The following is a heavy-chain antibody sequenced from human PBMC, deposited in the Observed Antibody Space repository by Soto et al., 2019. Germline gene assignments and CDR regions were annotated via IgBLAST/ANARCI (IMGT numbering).Heavy chain of an antibody. CDR3: ASVIWVSTTADYYLYF. Sequence: ASVKVSCKASGYTFTNYAIHWVRQAPGERLEWMGWINAGNGKTKYSQNFQGRVTITRDTSASIVYMEVNSLRSEDTALYYCASVIWVSTTADYYLYFCGQATLVTVSS. D-gene: IGHD3-16*02. J-gene: IGHJ4*02. CDR2: INAGNGKT. CDR1: GYTFTNYA. V-gene: IGHV1-3*01.